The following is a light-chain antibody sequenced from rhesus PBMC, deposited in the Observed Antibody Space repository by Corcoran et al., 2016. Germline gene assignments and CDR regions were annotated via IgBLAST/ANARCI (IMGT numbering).Light chain of an antibody. V-gene: IGKV3-53*01. J-gene: IGKJ3*01. Sequence: QVILTQSPATLSLSPGERATLSCRASQSVSSYLAWYQQKPGQAPRLLIYGASSRATGIPDRFSGSGSGTEFTLTIRSLEPEDFAVYYCQKYSSSPFTFGPGTKLDIK. CDR2: GAS. CDR3: QKYSSSPFT. CDR1: QSVSSY.